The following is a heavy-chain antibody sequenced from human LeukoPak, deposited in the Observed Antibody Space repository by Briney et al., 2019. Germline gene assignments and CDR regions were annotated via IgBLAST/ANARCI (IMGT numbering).Heavy chain of an antibody. D-gene: IGHD2-2*01. CDR1: GYTFTSCG. V-gene: IGHV1-18*01. CDR2: ISAYNGNT. Sequence: ASVKVSCKASGYTFTSCGISWVRQAPGQGLEWMGWISAYNGNTNYAQKLQGRVTMTTDTSTSTAYMELRSLRSDDTAVYYCARGGAVVDIVVVPADYWGQGTLVSVSS. CDR3: ARGGAVVDIVVVPADY. J-gene: IGHJ4*02.